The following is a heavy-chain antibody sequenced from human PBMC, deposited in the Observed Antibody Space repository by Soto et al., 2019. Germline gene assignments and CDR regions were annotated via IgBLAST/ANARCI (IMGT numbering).Heavy chain of an antibody. V-gene: IGHV3-11*06. CDR1: GFSVGDNY. CDR3: ARSSGLMHVFTFDYGLDV. J-gene: IGHJ6*02. D-gene: IGHD3-16*01. Sequence: PGGSLRLSCAASGFSVGDNYMTWIRQAPGKGLEWLSYSSSSGGYTNYADSVKGRFTISRDNAKNSLYLQMDSLRAEDTAVYFCARSSGLMHVFTFDYGLDVWGQGTTVTVSS. CDR2: SSSSGGYT.